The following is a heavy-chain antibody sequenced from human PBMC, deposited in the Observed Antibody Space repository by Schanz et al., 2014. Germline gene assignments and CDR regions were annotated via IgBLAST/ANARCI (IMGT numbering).Heavy chain of an antibody. CDR1: GFTVSNNY. Sequence: EVQLVESGGGLVQPGRTLRLSCAASGFTVSNNYMSWVRQPPGKGLEWVANIKQDESERSYVDSVKGRFTISRDNAKNLMYLHLNSLRAEDTAVYYCAREVGGSFGQHYWGQGALVTVSS. V-gene: IGHV3-7*01. CDR3: AREVGGSFGQHY. J-gene: IGHJ4*02. CDR2: IKQDESER. D-gene: IGHD1-26*01.